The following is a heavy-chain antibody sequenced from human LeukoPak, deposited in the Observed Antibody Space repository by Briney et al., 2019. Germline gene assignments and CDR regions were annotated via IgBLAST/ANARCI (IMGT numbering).Heavy chain of an antibody. CDR2: ISGGGSHT. Sequence: GGSLRLSCTASAFSFNDSPMNWVRQAPGKGLEWVSTISGGGSHTYYADSVKGRSTISRDNSKNTPYLQMNSLRAEDTAVYYCAKDIVVVPAAMSDYWGQGTLVTVSS. J-gene: IGHJ4*02. V-gene: IGHV3-23*01. CDR3: AKDIVVVPAAMSDY. D-gene: IGHD2-2*01. CDR1: AFSFNDSP.